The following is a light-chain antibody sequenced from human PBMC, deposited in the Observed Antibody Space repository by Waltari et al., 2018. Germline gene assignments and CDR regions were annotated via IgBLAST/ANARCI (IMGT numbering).Light chain of an antibody. J-gene: IGKJ2*01. Sequence: DIQLTQSPSFLSASVGDRVTITCRASQGISSFLAWYQQKPGKAPKLLIFAAYTLQSGVPSRFSGRGSGTEFTLTISSLQPEDFATYYCQQLNSFPYTFGQGTKLEIK. CDR1: QGISSF. CDR2: AAY. CDR3: QQLNSFPYT. V-gene: IGKV1-9*01.